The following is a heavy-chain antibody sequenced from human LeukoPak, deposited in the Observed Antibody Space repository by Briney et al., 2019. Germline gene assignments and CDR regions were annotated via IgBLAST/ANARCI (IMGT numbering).Heavy chain of an antibody. V-gene: IGHV4-4*07. Sequence: SETLSLTCSVSGGSISSYYWSWIRQPAGKGLEWIGRIYTSGSTNYNPSLKGRVTMSVDTSKNQFSLKLSSVTAADTAVYYCARLTLQNWFDPWGQGTLVTVSS. CDR3: ARLTLQNWFDP. D-gene: IGHD3-9*01. J-gene: IGHJ5*02. CDR2: IYTSGST. CDR1: GGSISSYY.